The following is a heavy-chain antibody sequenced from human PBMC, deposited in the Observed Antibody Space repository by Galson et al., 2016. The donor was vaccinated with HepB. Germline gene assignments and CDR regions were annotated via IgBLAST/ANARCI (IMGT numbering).Heavy chain of an antibody. CDR3: AGFVDYDEAVY. V-gene: IGHV1-2*02. D-gene: IGHD4-17*01. CDR1: GNIFTGYY. J-gene: IGHJ4*02. CDR2: INPNRGTT. Sequence: SVKVSCKASGNIFTGYYIHWVRQAPGQGLEWMGWINPNRGTTNYAQKIQGRVTMTRDTSISTAYMELNGVRFDDTAVYYCAGFVDYDEAVYWGQGTLVTVSS.